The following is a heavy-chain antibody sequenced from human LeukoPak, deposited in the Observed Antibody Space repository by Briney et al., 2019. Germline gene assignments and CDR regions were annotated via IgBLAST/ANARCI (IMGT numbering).Heavy chain of an antibody. CDR3: ARELYDFWSGYYNYYYYYGMDV. Sequence: GGSLRLSCAASGFTFRTYGMHWVRQAPGKGLEWVAVISYDGSNKYYADSVKGRFTISRDNSKNTLYLQMDSLRAEDTAVYYCARELYDFWSGYYNYYYYYGMDVWGQGTTVTVSS. J-gene: IGHJ6*02. CDR1: GFTFRTYG. CDR2: ISYDGSNK. D-gene: IGHD3-3*01. V-gene: IGHV3-30*19.